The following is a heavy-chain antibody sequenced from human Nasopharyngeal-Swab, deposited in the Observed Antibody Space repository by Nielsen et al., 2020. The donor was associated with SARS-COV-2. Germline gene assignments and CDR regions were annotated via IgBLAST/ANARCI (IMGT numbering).Heavy chain of an antibody. CDR2: IDAGGGNT. Sequence: GESLKISCAASEFTLSSYCMTWVRQAPGKGLEWVSTIDAGGGNTWYADSVKGRFTISRDNSKSTLYLQMNSLRADDTALYYCADPPFSEYWGQGTLVTVSS. V-gene: IGHV3-23*01. CDR1: EFTLSSYC. CDR3: ADPPFSEY. J-gene: IGHJ4*02.